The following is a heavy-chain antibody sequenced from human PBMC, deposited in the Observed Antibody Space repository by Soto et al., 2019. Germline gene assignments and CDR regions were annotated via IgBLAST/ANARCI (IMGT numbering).Heavy chain of an antibody. J-gene: IGHJ4*02. CDR3: ARDNYYGSGSPIKA. Sequence: PGGSLRLSCAASGFTFSDYYMSWIRQAPGKGLEWVSYISSSGSTIYYADSVKGRFTISRDNAKNSLYLQMNSLRAEDTAVYYCARDNYYGSGSPIKAWGQGTLVTVSS. CDR2: ISSSGSTI. D-gene: IGHD3-10*01. CDR1: GFTFSDYY. V-gene: IGHV3-11*01.